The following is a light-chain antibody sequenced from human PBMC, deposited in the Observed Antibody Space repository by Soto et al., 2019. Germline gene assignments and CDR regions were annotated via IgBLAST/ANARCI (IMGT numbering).Light chain of an antibody. V-gene: IGKV1-5*01. CDR2: DDS. J-gene: IGKJ2*01. CDR1: QSVSIW. CDR3: QQYNSFPYT. Sequence: DIQMTQSPSTLSASVGDRVTITCRASQSVSIWLAWYQQKPGKPPKLLIYDDSRLESGVPSRFSGSASGAEFTLTISGLQPDDFATYYCQQYNSFPYTFGLGTILEIK.